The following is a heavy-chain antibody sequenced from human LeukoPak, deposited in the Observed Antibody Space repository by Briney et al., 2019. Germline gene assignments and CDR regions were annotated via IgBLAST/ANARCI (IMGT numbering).Heavy chain of an antibody. CDR1: GFTFSSYS. Sequence: PGGSLRLSCAASGFTFSSYSMTWVRQAPGKGLEWVSSISSSSSYIYYADSVKGRFTISRDNAKNSLYLQMNSLRAEDTAVYYCAREPSGWYYFDYWGQGTLVTVSS. D-gene: IGHD6-19*01. J-gene: IGHJ4*02. CDR3: AREPSGWYYFDY. CDR2: ISSSSSYI. V-gene: IGHV3-21*01.